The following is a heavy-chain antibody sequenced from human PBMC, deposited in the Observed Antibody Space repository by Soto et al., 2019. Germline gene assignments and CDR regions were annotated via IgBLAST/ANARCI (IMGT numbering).Heavy chain of an antibody. CDR1: GFTFSSYA. J-gene: IGHJ4*02. V-gene: IGHV3-30-3*01. CDR3: ARDRSWAMATITTDY. D-gene: IGHD5-12*01. CDR2: ISYDTINK. Sequence: QVQLVASGGGVVQPGRSLRLSCAASGFTFSSYAMHWVRQAPGKGLEWVAVISYDTINKYYADSVKGRFTISRDNSMHTLYLQMNSLRAEDTDVYYCARDRSWAMATITTDYWGKGTLVTVSS.